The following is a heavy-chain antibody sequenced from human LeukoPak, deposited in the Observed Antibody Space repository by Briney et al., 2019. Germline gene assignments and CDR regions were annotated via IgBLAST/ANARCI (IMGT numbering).Heavy chain of an antibody. CDR1: GGSINNYW. V-gene: IGHV4-59*01. CDR2: IYYSGST. Sequence: PSETLSLTCSVSGGSINNYWWNWIRQPPGKGLEWIGYIYYSGSTSYNPSLKSRLTISVDTSLNQFSLKLNFVTAADTAVYYCARYCSGGDCYSKALDYWGQGILVTVSS. J-gene: IGHJ4*02. CDR3: ARYCSGGDCYSKALDY. D-gene: IGHD2-15*01.